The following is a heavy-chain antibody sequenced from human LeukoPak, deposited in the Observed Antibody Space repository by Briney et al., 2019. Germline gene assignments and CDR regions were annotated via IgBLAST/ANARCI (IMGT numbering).Heavy chain of an antibody. CDR2: FSGSGGST. J-gene: IGHJ4*02. CDR3: ARSGLSRFGF. D-gene: IGHD2/OR15-2a*01. CDR1: GFTFSNAW. V-gene: IGHV3-23*01. Sequence: GGSLRLSCAASGFTFSNAWMSWVRQAPGKGLEWVSAFSGSGGSTYYANSVKGRFTISRDNSKNTLYLQMNSLRAEDTAVYYCARSGLSRFGFWGQGTLVTVSS.